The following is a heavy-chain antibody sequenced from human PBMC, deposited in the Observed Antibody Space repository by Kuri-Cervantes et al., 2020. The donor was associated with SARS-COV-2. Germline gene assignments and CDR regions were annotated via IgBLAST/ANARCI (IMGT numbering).Heavy chain of an antibody. CDR1: GGSFRGYY. V-gene: IGHV4-34*01. Sequence: QTLSLTCAVFGGSFRGYYWSWIRQPPGKGLEWIGGINHSGSTNYNPSLKSRVTISVDTSKNQFSLKLSSVTAADTAVYYCARAGVRVLIDLYSNPGFDYWGQGTLVTVSS. J-gene: IGHJ4*02. CDR3: ARAGVRVLIDLYSNPGFDY. CDR2: INHSGST. D-gene: IGHD4-11*01.